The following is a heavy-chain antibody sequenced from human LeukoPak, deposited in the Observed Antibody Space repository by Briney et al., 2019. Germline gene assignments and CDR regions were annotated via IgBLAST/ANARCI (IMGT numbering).Heavy chain of an antibody. D-gene: IGHD3-10*01. Sequence: GGSLRLSCAASGFTFSSYAMSWVRQAPGKGLGWVSAISGSGGSTYYADSVKGRFTISRDNSKNTLYLQMNSLRAEDTAVYYCAKETYYYGSGSYQGPWGQGTLVTVSS. V-gene: IGHV3-23*01. CDR1: GFTFSSYA. J-gene: IGHJ5*02. CDR3: AKETYYYGSGSYQGP. CDR2: ISGSGGST.